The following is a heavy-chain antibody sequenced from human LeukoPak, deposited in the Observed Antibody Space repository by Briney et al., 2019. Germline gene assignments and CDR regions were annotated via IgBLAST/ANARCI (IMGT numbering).Heavy chain of an antibody. J-gene: IGHJ3*02. D-gene: IGHD3-9*01. Sequence: ASVKVSCKASGCTFTSYAMNWVRPAPGQGLGWMGWNNTNTGNPTYAQGFTGRFVFSLDASVSTAYLQISSLKAEDTAVYHCARGETGSHDAFDIWGQGTMVTVSS. CDR1: GCTFTSYA. V-gene: IGHV7-4-1*02. CDR3: ARGETGSHDAFDI. CDR2: NNTNTGNP.